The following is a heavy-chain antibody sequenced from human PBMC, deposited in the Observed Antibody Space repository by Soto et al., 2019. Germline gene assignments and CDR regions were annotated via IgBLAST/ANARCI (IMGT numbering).Heavy chain of an antibody. CDR2: ISAYNGNT. Sequence: ASVKVSCKASGYTFTSYGISWVRQAPGQGLEWMGWISAYNGNTNYAQKLQGRVTMTTDTSTSTAYMELRSLRAEDTAVYYCAKDSVTMIVVVIRGYGNAFDIWGQGTMVTVSS. CDR3: AKDSVTMIVVVIRGYGNAFDI. V-gene: IGHV1-18*01. J-gene: IGHJ3*02. D-gene: IGHD3-22*01. CDR1: GYTFTSYG.